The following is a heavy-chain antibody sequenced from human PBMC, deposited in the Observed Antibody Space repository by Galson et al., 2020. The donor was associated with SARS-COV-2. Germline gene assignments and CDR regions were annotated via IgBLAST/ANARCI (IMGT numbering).Heavy chain of an antibody. CDR2: IYTSGST. J-gene: IGHJ4*02. CDR1: GGSISSGSYY. V-gene: IGHV4-61*09. CDR3: ARDDGPHGGCLDY. Sequence: SETLSLTCTVSGGSISSGSYYWSWIRQPAGKGLEWIGHIYTSGSTNYNPSLKSRVTISVDTSKNQFSLKLTSVTAADTAVYYCARDDGPHGGCLDYWGQGALVTVSS.